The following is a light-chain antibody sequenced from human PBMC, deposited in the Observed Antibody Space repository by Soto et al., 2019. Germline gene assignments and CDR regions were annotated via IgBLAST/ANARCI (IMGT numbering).Light chain of an antibody. CDR1: QNINNK. Sequence: EIVMTQSPATLPVSPGERATVSCRASQNINNKLAWYQQRPGQAPRLLIYAASTRATGIAARFSGSGAGTEFTLTISSLQSEDFAVYYCQQYNNWPPFTFGGGTKVEI. J-gene: IGKJ4*01. CDR3: QQYNNWPPFT. CDR2: AAS. V-gene: IGKV3-15*01.